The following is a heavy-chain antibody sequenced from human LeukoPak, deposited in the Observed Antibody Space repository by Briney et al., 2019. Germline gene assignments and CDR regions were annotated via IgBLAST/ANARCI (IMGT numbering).Heavy chain of an antibody. J-gene: IGHJ4*02. CDR2: ISSNGGST. CDR1: GFTFSSYA. V-gene: IGHV3-64*01. D-gene: IGHD6-13*01. Sequence: GGSLRLSCAASGFTFSSYAMHWVRQAPGKGLEYVSAISSNGGSTYYANSVKGRFTISRDNSKNTLYLQMGSLRAEDTAVYYCASGAGGSLIAAAGFYFDYWGQGTLVTVSS. CDR3: ASGAGGSLIAAAGFYFDY.